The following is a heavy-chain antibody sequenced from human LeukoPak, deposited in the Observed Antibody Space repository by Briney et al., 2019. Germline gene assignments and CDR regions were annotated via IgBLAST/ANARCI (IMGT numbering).Heavy chain of an antibody. Sequence: GGSLRLPCAASGFTFSSYSMNWVRQAPGKGLEWVSSISTGSSSTIYYADSVKGRFTISRDNAKNSLYLQMNSLRDEDAAVYYCARTFYYDSSGFYYHLDYWGQGTLVTVSS. J-gene: IGHJ4*02. CDR3: ARTFYYDSSGFYYHLDY. CDR1: GFTFSSYS. V-gene: IGHV3-48*02. CDR2: ISTGSSSTI. D-gene: IGHD3-22*01.